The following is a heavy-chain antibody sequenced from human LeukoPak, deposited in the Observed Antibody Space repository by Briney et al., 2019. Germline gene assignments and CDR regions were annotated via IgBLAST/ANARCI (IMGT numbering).Heavy chain of an antibody. CDR2: ISFDGVNT. J-gene: IGHJ4*02. CDR3: VSRFGYAIFDS. Sequence: PGGSLRLSCAASGFTFSTYAIHWVRQAPGKGLEWVAVISFDGVNTFYADSVKGRFTISRDNSNNTVYLQMNNLRPEDTAVYYCVSRFGYAIFDSWGQGTLVAVSS. V-gene: IGHV3-30*04. CDR1: GFTFSTYA. D-gene: IGHD5-12*01.